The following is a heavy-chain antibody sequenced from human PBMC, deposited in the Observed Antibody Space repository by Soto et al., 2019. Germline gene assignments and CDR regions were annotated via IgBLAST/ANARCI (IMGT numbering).Heavy chain of an antibody. CDR3: AREKKAYDISPFYYYYGMDV. CDR2: IWYDGSNK. V-gene: IGHV3-33*01. Sequence: GGSLRLSCAASGFTFSSYGMHWVRQAPGKGLEWVAVIWYDGSNKYYADSVKGRFTISRDNSKNTLYLQMNSLRAEDTAVYYCAREKKAYDISPFYYYYGMDVWGQGTTVTVSS. CDR1: GFTFSSYG. J-gene: IGHJ6*02. D-gene: IGHD3-9*01.